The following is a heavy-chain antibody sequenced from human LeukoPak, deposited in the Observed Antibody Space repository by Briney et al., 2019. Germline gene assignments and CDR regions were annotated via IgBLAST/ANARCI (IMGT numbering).Heavy chain of an antibody. V-gene: IGHV3-48*01. CDR2: ISSSSSTI. CDR3: ARDNEYMDV. CDR1: GFTFSIYS. D-gene: IGHD1-1*01. Sequence: GGSLRLSCVASGFTFSIYSMNWVRQAPGKGLEWVSYISSSSSTIYYADSVKGRFTISRDNAKNSLYLQMNSLRAEDTAVYYCARDNEYMDVWGKGTTVTVSS. J-gene: IGHJ6*03.